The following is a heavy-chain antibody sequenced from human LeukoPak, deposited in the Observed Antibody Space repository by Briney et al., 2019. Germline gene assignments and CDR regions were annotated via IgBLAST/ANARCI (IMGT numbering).Heavy chain of an antibody. Sequence: GGSLRLSCAASGFNFDDFAMHWVRQAPGKGLEWVSGISWSSSRIFYADSFKGRFTISRDNAKTSLYLQLTSLRTEDTALYYCVRASCSTTSCQPYYFDYWGQGTLVTVSS. CDR2: ISWSSSRI. CDR1: GFNFDDFA. D-gene: IGHD2-2*01. V-gene: IGHV3-9*01. CDR3: VRASCSTTSCQPYYFDY. J-gene: IGHJ4*02.